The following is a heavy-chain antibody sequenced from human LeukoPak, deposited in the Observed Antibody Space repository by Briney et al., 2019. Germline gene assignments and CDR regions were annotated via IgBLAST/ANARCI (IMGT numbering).Heavy chain of an antibody. CDR3: ARHLSGDDI. CDR1: GFTFSSYA. Sequence: GGSLRLSCAASGFTFSSYAMSWVRQAPGKGLEWVSIIYSGGSTYYADSVKGRFTISRDNSKDTLHLQMSSLRAEDTAVYYCARHLSGDDIWGQGTMVTVSS. J-gene: IGHJ3*02. D-gene: IGHD4-17*01. CDR2: IYSGGST. V-gene: IGHV3-66*04.